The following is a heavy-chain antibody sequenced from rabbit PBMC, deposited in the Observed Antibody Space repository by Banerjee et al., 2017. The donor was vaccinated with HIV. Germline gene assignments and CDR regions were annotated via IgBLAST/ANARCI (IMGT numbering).Heavy chain of an antibody. J-gene: IGHJ4*01. CDR3: VRDQAGDADYGPYYLNL. CDR1: GFSFSNKAV. V-gene: IGHV1S45*01. CDR2: INAVTGKA. Sequence: QEQLVESRGGLVKPEGSLKLSCTASGFSFSNKAVMCWVRQSPGKGLEWIACINAVTGKAVYASWAKGRFTISKTSSTTVTLQMTSLTAADTATYFCVRDQAGDADYGPYYLNLWGPGTLVTVS. D-gene: IGHD2-1*01.